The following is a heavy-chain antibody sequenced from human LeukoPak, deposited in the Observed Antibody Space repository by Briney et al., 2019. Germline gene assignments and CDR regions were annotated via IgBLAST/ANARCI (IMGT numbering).Heavy chain of an antibody. Sequence: KSSETLSLTCTVSGGSISSGDYYWSWIRQPPGKGLEWIGYIYYSGSTYYNPSLKSRVTISVDTSKNQFSLKLSSVTAADTAVYYCARANYGSAIDAFDIWGQGTMVTVSS. J-gene: IGHJ3*02. CDR3: ARANYGSAIDAFDI. CDR1: GGSISSGDYY. CDR2: IYYSGST. D-gene: IGHD3-10*01. V-gene: IGHV4-30-4*01.